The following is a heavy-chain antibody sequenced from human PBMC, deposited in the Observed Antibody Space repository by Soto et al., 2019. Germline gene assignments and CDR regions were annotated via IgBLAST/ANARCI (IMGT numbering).Heavy chain of an antibody. CDR2: IIPIFGTA. J-gene: IGHJ5*02. V-gene: IGHV1-69*05. D-gene: IGHD3-22*01. Sequence: QVQLVQSGAEVKKPGSSVKVSCKASGGTFSSYAITWVRQAPGQGLEWMGGIIPIFGTANYAQKFQGRVAITPDGSMNTAYMELSSLRSEDTALYYCSIDRVPSSAYYPYLFDPWGQGTLVTVSS. CDR3: SIDRVPSSAYYPYLFDP. CDR1: GGTFSSYA.